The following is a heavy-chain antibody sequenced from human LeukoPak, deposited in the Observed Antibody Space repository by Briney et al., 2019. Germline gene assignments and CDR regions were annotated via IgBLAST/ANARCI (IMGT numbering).Heavy chain of an antibody. V-gene: IGHV3-30*18. D-gene: IGHD3-9*01. Sequence: GGSLRLSCAAPGFTFSSYGMHWVRQAPGKGLEWVAVISYDGSNKYYADSVKGRFTISRDNSKNTLYLQMNSLRAEDTAVYYCAKDAAYYDILTGYSYNWFDPWGQGTLVTVSS. CDR3: AKDAAYYDILTGYSYNWFDP. CDR2: ISYDGSNK. CDR1: GFTFSSYG. J-gene: IGHJ5*02.